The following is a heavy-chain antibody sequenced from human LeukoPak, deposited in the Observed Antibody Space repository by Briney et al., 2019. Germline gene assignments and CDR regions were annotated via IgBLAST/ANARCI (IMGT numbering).Heavy chain of an antibody. J-gene: IGHJ4*02. CDR3: VRDRDYAFDY. CDR2: IYTGGIT. D-gene: IGHD4-17*01. CDR1: GGSISSYF. Sequence: SETLSLTCTVSGGSISSYFWSWIRQPAGKGLEWIGRIYTGGITNYNPSLKSPVSMSLDTSQNQFSLKQSTVTAANTAVYFSVRDRDYAFDYWGQGTLVTVSS. V-gene: IGHV4-4*07.